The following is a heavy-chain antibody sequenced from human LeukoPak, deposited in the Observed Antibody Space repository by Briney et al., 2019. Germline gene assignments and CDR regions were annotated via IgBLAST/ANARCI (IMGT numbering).Heavy chain of an antibody. Sequence: GGSLRLSCAASGFTFSTYSMNWVRQAPGKGLEWVSAISGSGGSTYYADSVKGWFTISRDNSKNTLYLQMNSLRAEDTAVYYCAKNGAGWEYDILTGFDYWGQGTLVTVSS. D-gene: IGHD3-9*01. CDR1: GFTFSTYS. J-gene: IGHJ4*02. CDR3: AKNGAGWEYDILTGFDY. CDR2: ISGSGGST. V-gene: IGHV3-23*01.